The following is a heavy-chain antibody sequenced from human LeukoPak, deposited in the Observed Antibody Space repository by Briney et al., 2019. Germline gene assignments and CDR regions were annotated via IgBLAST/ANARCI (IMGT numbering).Heavy chain of an antibody. CDR3: ARAGVWDYDDSSGYHNAAFDI. Sequence: GASVKVSCKASGYTFTDYYMHWVRQAPGQGLECMGWINPNSGGTNYAQKFQGRVSMTRDTSISTAYMELRRLRSDDTAVYYCARAGVWDYDDSSGYHNAAFDIWGQGTMVTVSS. CDR2: INPNSGGT. J-gene: IGHJ3*02. V-gene: IGHV1-2*02. D-gene: IGHD3-22*01. CDR1: GYTFTDYY.